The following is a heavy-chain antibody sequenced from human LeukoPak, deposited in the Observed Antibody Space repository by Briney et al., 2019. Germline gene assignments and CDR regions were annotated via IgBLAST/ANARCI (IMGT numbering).Heavy chain of an antibody. J-gene: IGHJ4*02. CDR2: IWYDGSNK. Sequence: GRSPTLSCAASGFSFTYFGLHWVRQAPGKGLEWVAVIWYDGSNKYYADSVKGRFTISRDNSKNTLYLQMNSLRAEDTAVYYCAKDLDFWSGYCTAFDYWGQGTLVTVSS. CDR3: AKDLDFWSGYCTAFDY. V-gene: IGHV3-30*18. D-gene: IGHD3-3*01. CDR1: GFSFTYFG.